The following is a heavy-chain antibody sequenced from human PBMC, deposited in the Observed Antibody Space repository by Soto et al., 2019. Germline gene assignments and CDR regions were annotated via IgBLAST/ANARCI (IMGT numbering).Heavy chain of an antibody. V-gene: IGHV1-46*01. Sequence: ASVKVSCKAPGYTFTSYYMHWVRQAPGQGLEWMGIINPSGGSTSYAQKFQGRVTMTRDTSTSTVYMELSSLRSEDTAVYYCARDPKDYDSSGYLFGYWGQGTLVTVSS. CDR3: ARDPKDYDSSGYLFGY. CDR1: GYTFTSYY. J-gene: IGHJ4*02. CDR2: INPSGGST. D-gene: IGHD3-22*01.